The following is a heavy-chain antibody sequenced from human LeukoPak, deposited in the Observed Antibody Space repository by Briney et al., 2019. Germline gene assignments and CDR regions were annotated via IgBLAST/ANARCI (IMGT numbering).Heavy chain of an antibody. CDR2: IIPIFGTA. J-gene: IGHJ6*01. V-gene: IGHV1-69*01. CDR3: ARCTTGTTLVRYYCYGGND. Sequence: SVKVPCKASGGTFRSYAISGVRQAPGQGLEWMGGIIPIFGTANYAQKFQGRFTITVDESSGAAYMELSSLKSEDMAVYYCARCTTGTTLVRYYCYGGNDGWNEATVAVAS. CDR1: GGTFRSYA. D-gene: IGHD1-1*01.